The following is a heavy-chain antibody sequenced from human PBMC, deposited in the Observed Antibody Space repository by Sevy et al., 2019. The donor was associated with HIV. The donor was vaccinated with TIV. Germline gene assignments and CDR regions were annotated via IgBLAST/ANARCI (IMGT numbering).Heavy chain of an antibody. J-gene: IGHJ4*02. CDR3: ARGRVGATTSYYFDY. Sequence: GGSLRLSCAASGFTFSSYAMHWVRQAPGKGLEWVGFIWHDGSQKYYADSVRGRFTFSRDNSENTLFLQVSSLRAEDTAVYYCARGRVGATTSYYFDYWGQGTLVTVSS. CDR2: IWHDGSQK. CDR1: GFTFSSYA. D-gene: IGHD1-26*01. V-gene: IGHV3-33*01.